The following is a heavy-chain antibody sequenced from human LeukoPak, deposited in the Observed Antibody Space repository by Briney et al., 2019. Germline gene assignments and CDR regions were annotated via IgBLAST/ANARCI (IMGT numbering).Heavy chain of an antibody. CDR1: GYTFTSYY. CDR3: ARGGFPQVPNNWFDP. J-gene: IGHJ5*02. V-gene: IGHV1-46*01. CDR2: INPSGGST. Sequence: GASVKVSCTASGYTFTSYYMHWVRQAPGQGLEWMGIINPSGGSTSYAQKFQGRVTMTRDTSTSTVYMELSSLRSEDTAVYYCARGGFPQVPNNWFDPWGQGTLVTVSS.